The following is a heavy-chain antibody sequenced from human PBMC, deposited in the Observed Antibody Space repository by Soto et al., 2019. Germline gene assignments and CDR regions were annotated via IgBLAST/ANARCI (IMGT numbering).Heavy chain of an antibody. D-gene: IGHD3-10*01. Sequence: ASVKVSCKASGYTFTSYDIIWVRQATGQGLEWMGWMNPNSGNTGYAQKFQGRVTMTRNTSISTAYMELSSLRSEDTAVYYCAREVLLWFGELFSELDYWGQGTLVTVSS. V-gene: IGHV1-8*01. CDR1: GYTFTSYD. J-gene: IGHJ4*02. CDR2: MNPNSGNT. CDR3: AREVLLWFGELFSELDY.